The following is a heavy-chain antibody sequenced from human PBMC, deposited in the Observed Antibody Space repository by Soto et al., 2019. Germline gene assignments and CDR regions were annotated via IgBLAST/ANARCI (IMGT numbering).Heavy chain of an antibody. CDR3: ARGGRQYQLLTDAFDI. V-gene: IGHV1-2*04. CDR1: GYTFTGYY. CDR2: INPNSGGT. D-gene: IGHD2-2*01. J-gene: IGHJ3*02. Sequence: GAPVKLSCKASGYTFTGYYMHWVRQAPGQGLEWMGWINPNSGGTNYAQKFQGWVTMTRDTSISTAYMELSRLRSDDTAVYYCARGGRQYQLLTDAFDIWGQGTMVTVSS.